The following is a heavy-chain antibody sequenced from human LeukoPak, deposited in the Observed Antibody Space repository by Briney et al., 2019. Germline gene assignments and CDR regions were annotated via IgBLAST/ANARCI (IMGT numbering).Heavy chain of an antibody. D-gene: IGHD3-10*01. CDR3: AGEDNWFDP. CDR1: GCSISSYY. CDR2: IYTSGST. V-gene: IGHV4-4*09. J-gene: IGHJ5*02. Sequence: SETLSLTCTVSGCSISSYYWSWIRQPPGKGLEWIGYIYTSGSTNYNPSLKSRVTISVDTSKNQFSLKLSSVTAADTAVYYCAGEDNWFDPWGQGTLVTVSS.